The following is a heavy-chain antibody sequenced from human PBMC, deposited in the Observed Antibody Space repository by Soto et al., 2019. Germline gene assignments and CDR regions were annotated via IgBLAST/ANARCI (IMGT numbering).Heavy chain of an antibody. J-gene: IGHJ6*02. CDR2: ISWNSGSI. CDR3: AKDMGVGGMDV. CDR1: GFTFDDYA. V-gene: IGHV3-9*01. Sequence: EVQLVESGGGLVQPGRSLRLSCAASGFTFDDYAMHWVRQAPGKGLEWVSGISWNSGSIGYADSVKGRFTISRDNAKNSLYLQMNSLRAEDTALYYCAKDMGVGGMDVWGQGTMVTVSS.